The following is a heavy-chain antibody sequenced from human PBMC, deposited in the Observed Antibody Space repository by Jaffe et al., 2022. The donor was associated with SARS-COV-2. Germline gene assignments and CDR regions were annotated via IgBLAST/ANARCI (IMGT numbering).Heavy chain of an antibody. CDR1: GFTFSNAW. CDR2: IKSKTDGGTT. Sequence: EVQLVESGGGLVKPGGSLRLSCAASGFTFSNAWMSWVRQAPGKGLEWVGRIKSKTDGGTTDYAAPVKGRFTISRDDSKNTLYLQMNSLKTEDTAVYYCTSIIVGATYSDYWGQGTLVTVSS. V-gene: IGHV3-15*01. D-gene: IGHD1-26*01. J-gene: IGHJ4*02. CDR3: TSIIVGATYSDY.